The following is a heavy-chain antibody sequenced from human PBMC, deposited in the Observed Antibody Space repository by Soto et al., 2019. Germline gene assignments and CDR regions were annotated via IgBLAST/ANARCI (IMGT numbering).Heavy chain of an antibody. V-gene: IGHV4-39*01. CDR1: GGSISSTSYY. CDR2: VYYSGST. J-gene: IGHJ4*02. Sequence: SDTLSLTCTVSGGSISSTSYYWGWIRQPPGKGLEWIGNVYYSGSTYYNPSLKSRVTISVDTSKNQFSLKLSSVTAADTAVYYCARHILSGNYPDSFDCWGQGTPVT. D-gene: IGHD1-26*01. CDR3: ARHILSGNYPDSFDC.